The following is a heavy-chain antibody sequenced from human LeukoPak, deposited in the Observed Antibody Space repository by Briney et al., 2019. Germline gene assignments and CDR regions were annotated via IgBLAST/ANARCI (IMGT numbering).Heavy chain of an antibody. Sequence: SETLSLTCTVSGGSISSGSYYWSWIRQPAGKGLEWIGRIYTSGSTNYNPSLKSRVTISVDTSKNQFSLKLSSVTAADTAVYYCARGIIAAAGTNWFDPWGQGTVVTVSS. J-gene: IGHJ5*02. V-gene: IGHV4-61*02. D-gene: IGHD6-13*01. CDR1: GGSISSGSYY. CDR3: ARGIIAAAGTNWFDP. CDR2: IYTSGST.